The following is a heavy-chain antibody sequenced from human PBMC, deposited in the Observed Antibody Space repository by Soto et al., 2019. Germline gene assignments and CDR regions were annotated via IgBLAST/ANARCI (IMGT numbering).Heavy chain of an antibody. CDR1: GYTFTSYD. V-gene: IGHV1-18*01. D-gene: IGHD3-10*01. CDR2: ISGYNGKT. CDR3: ARLYYYGSGSFSQFDP. Sequence: QVQLVQSGAEAKTPGASVKVSCKASGYTFTSYDISWVRQAPGQGLEWMGWISGYNGKTNYAQKFQGRVTMTTDTSTTTAYMELRSLRSDDTAVYYCARLYYYGSGSFSQFDPWGQGILVTVSS. J-gene: IGHJ5*02.